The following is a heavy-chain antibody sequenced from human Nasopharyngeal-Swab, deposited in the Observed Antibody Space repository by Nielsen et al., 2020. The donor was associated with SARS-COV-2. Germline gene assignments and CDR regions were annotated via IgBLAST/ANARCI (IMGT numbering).Heavy chain of an antibody. CDR2: ISSSSSTI. V-gene: IGHV3-48*01. J-gene: IGHJ4*02. CDR3: ARLSGTHY. D-gene: IGHD1-1*01. CDR1: GFTFSSYS. Sequence: GESLKISCAASGFTFSSYSMNWVRQAPGKGLEWVSYISSSSSTIYYADSVKGRFTISRDKAKNSLYLQMNSLRAEDTAVYYCARLSGTHYWGQGTLVTVSS.